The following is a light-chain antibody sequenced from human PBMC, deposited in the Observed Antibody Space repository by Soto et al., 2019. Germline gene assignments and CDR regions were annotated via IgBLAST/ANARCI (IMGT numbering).Light chain of an antibody. J-gene: IGLJ2*01. V-gene: IGLV2-14*03. Sequence: QSVLTQPASVSGSPGQSSTISCTGTTSDVGGYNYVSWYQQHPGKAPKLMISEVSHRPSGVSTRFAGSKSGNTAYLTISGLQAEEVADDSCTSYTSTISHVLFGGGTKLTV. CDR3: TSYTSTISHVL. CDR1: TSDVGGYNY. CDR2: EVS.